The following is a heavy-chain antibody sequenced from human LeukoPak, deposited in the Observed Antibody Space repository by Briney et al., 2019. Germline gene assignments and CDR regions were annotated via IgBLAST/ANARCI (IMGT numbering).Heavy chain of an antibody. V-gene: IGHV1-2*02. CDR1: GYTFTGYY. CDR3: ARNQPFGYSSGSGTRDAFDI. J-gene: IGHJ3*02. CDR2: INPNSGGT. Sequence: ASVKVSCKASGYTFTGYYIHWVRQAPGQGLEWVGWINPNSGGTNYAQKFQGRVTMTSDTFISTGFMELSRLRSDDTAVYYCARNQPFGYSSGSGTRDAFDIWGQGTMITVSS. D-gene: IGHD5-18*01.